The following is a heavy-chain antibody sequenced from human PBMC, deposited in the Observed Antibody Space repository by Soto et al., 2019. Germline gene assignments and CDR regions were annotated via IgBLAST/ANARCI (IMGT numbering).Heavy chain of an antibody. CDR3: ASPTADDAFDI. CDR1: GFTFSSYG. V-gene: IGHV3-33*01. CDR2: IWYDGSNK. J-gene: IGHJ3*02. Sequence: GGSLRFSCAASGFTFSSYGMHWVRQAPGKGLEWVAVIWYDGSNKYYADSVKGRFTISRDNSKNTLYLQMNSLRAEDTAVYYCASPTADDAFDIWGQGTMVTVSS. D-gene: IGHD4-17*01.